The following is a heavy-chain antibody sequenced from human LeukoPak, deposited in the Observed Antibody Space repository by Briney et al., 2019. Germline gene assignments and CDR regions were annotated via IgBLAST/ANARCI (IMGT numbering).Heavy chain of an antibody. CDR1: GGTSNINA. V-gene: IGHV1-69*10. D-gene: IGHD2-21*01. CDR2: IIANLGTT. CDR3: ETTNDGVCYHCDDFFDF. Sequence: GASVTVSFTGSGGTSNINAISWVRQAPGQGLERMGGIIANLGTTNRTQNYQDRERLNTEKVKNTDYMELTSLTSDDTADYYWETTNDGVCYHCDDFFDFWGQGTLVTVSS. J-gene: IGHJ4*02.